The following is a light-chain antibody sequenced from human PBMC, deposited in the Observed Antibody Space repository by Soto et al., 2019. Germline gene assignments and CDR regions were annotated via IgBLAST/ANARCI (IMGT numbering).Light chain of an antibody. CDR1: NIGTRS. CDR3: QVWNGGVV. CDR2: DDS. J-gene: IGLJ7*01. V-gene: IGLV3-21*02. Sequence: SYELTQPPSVSVAPGQTARISCGGNNIGTRSVHWYQLRPGQAPVLVVFDDSDRPSGIPERFSGSNSGNTATLTIGRVEAGDEADYYCQVWNGGVVFGGGTQLTVL.